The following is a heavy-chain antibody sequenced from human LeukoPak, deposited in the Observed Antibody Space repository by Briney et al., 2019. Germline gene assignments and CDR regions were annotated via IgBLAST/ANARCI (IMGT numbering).Heavy chain of an antibody. V-gene: IGHV4-34*01. CDR2: INHSGST. CDR3: ARFGGVIAIDY. D-gene: IGHD3-16*02. CDR1: GGSFSGYY. Sequence: SETLSLTCAVYGGSFSGYYWSWIRQPPGKGLEWIGEINHSGSTNYNPSLKSRVTISVDTSKNQFSLKLSSVTAADTAVYYWARFGGVIAIDYWGQGTLVTVSS. J-gene: IGHJ4*02.